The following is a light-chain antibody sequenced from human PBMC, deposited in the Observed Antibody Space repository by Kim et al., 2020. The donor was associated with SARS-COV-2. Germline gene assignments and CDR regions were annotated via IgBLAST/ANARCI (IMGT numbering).Light chain of an antibody. Sequence: AQSMTARSTGGGNTIGSKDVHWYQQKPGKALVLVMYYNNARPSGIPERFSGSNSENTATLTISRVEAGDEADYYCQTWDSNNDHRVFGGGTKLTVL. V-gene: IGLV3-21*04. J-gene: IGLJ3*02. CDR2: YNN. CDR1: TIGSKD. CDR3: QTWDSNNDHRV.